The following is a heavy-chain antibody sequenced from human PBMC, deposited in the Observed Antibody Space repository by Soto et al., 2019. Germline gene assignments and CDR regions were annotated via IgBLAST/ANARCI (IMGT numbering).Heavy chain of an antibody. J-gene: IGHJ4*02. CDR1: GDSISSDYYH. Sequence: PSETLSLTCTVSGDSISSDYYHWTWIRQPPGKGLERIGHMHHSGRTDYNPSLKSRLSISLDTSKNQFSLNLSSVTAEDTAVYYCARDYYSSGNYFLDYWGPGTLVTVPS. V-gene: IGHV4-31*03. CDR2: MHHSGRT. D-gene: IGHD3-10*01. CDR3: ARDYYSSGNYFLDY.